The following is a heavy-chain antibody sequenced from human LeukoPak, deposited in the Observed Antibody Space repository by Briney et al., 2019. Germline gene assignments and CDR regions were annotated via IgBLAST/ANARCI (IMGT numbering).Heavy chain of an antibody. J-gene: IGHJ4*02. CDR2: IIPIFGTA. V-gene: IGHV1-69*13. CDR3: AGGLYGGNPYYFDY. Sequence: SVKVSCKASGGTFSSYAISWVRQAPGQGLEWMGGIIPIFGTANYAQKFQGRVTITADESTSTAYMELSSLRSEDTAVYYCAGGLYGGNPYYFDYWGQGTLVTVSS. CDR1: GGTFSSYA. D-gene: IGHD4-23*01.